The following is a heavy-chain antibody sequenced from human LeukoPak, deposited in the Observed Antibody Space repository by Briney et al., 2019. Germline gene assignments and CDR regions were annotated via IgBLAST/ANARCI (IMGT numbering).Heavy chain of an antibody. J-gene: IGHJ3*02. CDR3: AHMKARSVSTFDI. V-gene: IGHV3-48*03. Sequence: GGSLRLSCAASGFTFSSYEMNWVRQAPGKGLEWVSYISSSGSTIYYADSVKGRFTISRDNAKNSLYLQMTSLRAEDTAVYYCAHMKARSVSTFDIWGQGTMVTVTS. D-gene: IGHD6-6*01. CDR2: ISSSGSTI. CDR1: GFTFSSYE.